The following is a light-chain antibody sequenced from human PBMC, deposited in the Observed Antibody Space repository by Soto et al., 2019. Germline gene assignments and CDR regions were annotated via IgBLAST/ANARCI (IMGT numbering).Light chain of an antibody. CDR2: GAS. V-gene: IGKV3-15*01. CDR3: QEYDNWPLWT. CDR1: QSVRGN. Sequence: ETVMTQSPATLPVSPGERATLSCRASQSVRGNLAWYQQKPGQAPRLLIYGASTGATGVPARFSGSGSGTEFTLTINSLQSEDFALSYCQEYDNWPLWTFGQGTKVDIK. J-gene: IGKJ1*01.